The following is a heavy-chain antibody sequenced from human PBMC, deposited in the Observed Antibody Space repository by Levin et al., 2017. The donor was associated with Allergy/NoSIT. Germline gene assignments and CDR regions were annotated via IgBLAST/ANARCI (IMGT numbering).Heavy chain of an antibody. CDR2: IIPIFGTA. V-gene: IGHV1-69*01. CDR3: ARDGGARELPHDAFDI. D-gene: IGHD3-10*01. Sequence: PGESLKISCKASGGTFSSYAISWVRQAPGQGLEWMGGIIPIFGTANYAQKFQGRVTITADESTSTAYMELSSLRSEDTAVYYCARDGGARELPHDAFDIWGQGTMVTVSS. CDR1: GGTFSSYA. J-gene: IGHJ3*02.